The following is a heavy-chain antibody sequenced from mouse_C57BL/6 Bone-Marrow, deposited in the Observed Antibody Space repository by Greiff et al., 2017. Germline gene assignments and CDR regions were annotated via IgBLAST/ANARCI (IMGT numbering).Heavy chain of an antibody. CDR1: GYTFTSYW. CDR3: ANHYYGSSYGAMDY. CDR2: LDPSDSYT. J-gene: IGHJ4*01. Sequence: QVQLQQPGAELVMPGASVKLSCKASGYTFTSYWMHWVKQRPGQGLEWIGELDPSDSYTNYNQKFKGKSTLTVDKSSSTAYMQLSSLTSEDSAVYYCANHYYGSSYGAMDYWGQGTSVTVSS. V-gene: IGHV1-69*01. D-gene: IGHD1-1*01.